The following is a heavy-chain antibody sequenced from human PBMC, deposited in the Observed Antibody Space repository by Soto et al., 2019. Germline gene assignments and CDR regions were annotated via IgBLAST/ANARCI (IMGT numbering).Heavy chain of an antibody. D-gene: IGHD3-16*01. J-gene: IGHJ6*02. V-gene: IGHV3-7*01. CDR3: ARFYTYYGMGV. Sequence: GALRLSCAASGFTFSSYWMSWVRQAPGKGLEWVANIKQDGSEKYYVDSAKGRFTISRDNAKNSLYLQMNSLRAEDTAVYYCARFYTYYGMGVWGQGTTVTVSS. CDR1: GFTFSSYW. CDR2: IKQDGSEK.